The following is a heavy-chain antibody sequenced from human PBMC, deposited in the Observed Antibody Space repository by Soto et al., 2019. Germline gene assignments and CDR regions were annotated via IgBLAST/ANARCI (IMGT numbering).Heavy chain of an antibody. CDR2: IYPRDSDT. CDR3: ARHEGLQGEYSGMDV. J-gene: IGHJ6*02. D-gene: IGHD3-16*01. CDR1: GYNFPSYW. V-gene: IGHV5-51*01. Sequence: GESLKISCKGSGYNFPSYWIGWVRQMPGKGLEWMGIIYPRDSDTRYSPSFQGHVTISADKSISTAYLQWSSLKASDTAMYYCARHEGLQGEYSGMDVWGQGTTVTVSS.